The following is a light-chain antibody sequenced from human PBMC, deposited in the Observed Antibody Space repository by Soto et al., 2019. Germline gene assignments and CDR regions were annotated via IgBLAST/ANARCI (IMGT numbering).Light chain of an antibody. CDR3: MQPLQTPRT. CDR1: QSLRHSNGYNY. V-gene: IGKV2-28*01. J-gene: IGKJ1*01. CDR2: LGS. Sequence: DIVMTQSPLSLPVTPGEPASISCRSSQSLRHSNGYNYLDWYLQKPGQSPQLLIYLGSNRSSGVPDRFSGSGSGTDFTLQISRVEAEDVGVYYCMQPLQTPRTFGQGTKVEIK.